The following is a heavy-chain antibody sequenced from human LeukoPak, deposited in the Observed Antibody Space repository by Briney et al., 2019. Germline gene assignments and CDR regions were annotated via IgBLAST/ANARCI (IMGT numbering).Heavy chain of an antibody. D-gene: IGHD3-10*01. CDR3: ARAAMVRGVISASDASFDY. Sequence: PGGSLRLSCAASGFTFSSYSMNWVRQAPGKGLEWVSSISSSSSYIYYADSVKGRFTISRDNAKNSLYLQMNSLRAEDTAVYYCARAAMVRGVISASDASFDYWGQGTLVAVSS. V-gene: IGHV3-21*01. CDR2: ISSSSSYI. J-gene: IGHJ4*02. CDR1: GFTFSSYS.